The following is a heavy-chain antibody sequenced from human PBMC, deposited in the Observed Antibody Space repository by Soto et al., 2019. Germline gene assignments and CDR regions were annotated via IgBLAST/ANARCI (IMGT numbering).Heavy chain of an antibody. Sequence: QVQLVQSGAEVKKPGSSVNVSCKASGGTFSSYTISWVRQAPGQGLEWMGRIIPILGIANYAPKFQGRVPITADKSTSTAYMELSSLRSEDTAVYYCARARYSNSIDYWGQGTLVTVSS. CDR1: GGTFSSYT. D-gene: IGHD4-4*01. CDR3: ARARYSNSIDY. CDR2: IIPILGIA. V-gene: IGHV1-69*02. J-gene: IGHJ4*02.